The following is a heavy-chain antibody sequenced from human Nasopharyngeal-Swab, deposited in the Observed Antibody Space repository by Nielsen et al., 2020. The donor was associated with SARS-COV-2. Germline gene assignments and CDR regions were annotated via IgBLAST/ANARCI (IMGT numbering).Heavy chain of an antibody. Sequence: GESLKISCAASGFTFSDYYMSWIRQAPGKGLEWVSYISSSSSYTNYADSVKGRFTISRDNAKNSLYLQMNSLRAEDTAVYYCAKAPLLWFGEFDYWGQGTLVTVSS. D-gene: IGHD3-10*01. CDR3: AKAPLLWFGEFDY. CDR1: GFTFSDYY. J-gene: IGHJ4*02. CDR2: ISSSSSYT. V-gene: IGHV3-11*06.